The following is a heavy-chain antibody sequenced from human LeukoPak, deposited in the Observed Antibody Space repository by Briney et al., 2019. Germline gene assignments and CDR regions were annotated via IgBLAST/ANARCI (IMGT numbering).Heavy chain of an antibody. J-gene: IGHJ4*02. CDR2: IYYSGST. CDR3: ARGGLFGELGG. D-gene: IGHD3-10*01. CDR1: GGSISSGSYY. Sequence: SETLSLTCTVSGGSISSGSYYWSWIRQPPGKGLEWIGYIYYSGSTNYNPSLKSRVTISVDTSKNQFSLKLSSVTAADTAVYYCARGGLFGELGGWGQGTLVTVSS. V-gene: IGHV4-61*01.